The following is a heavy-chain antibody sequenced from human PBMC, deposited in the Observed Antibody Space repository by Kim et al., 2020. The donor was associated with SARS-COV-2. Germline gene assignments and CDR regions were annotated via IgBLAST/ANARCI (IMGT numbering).Heavy chain of an antibody. V-gene: IGHV3-30*18. D-gene: IGHD3-16*01. CDR3: AKDLGYDYVWGSLFDY. Sequence: GGSLRLSCAASGFTFSSYGMHWVRQAPGKGLEWVAVISYDGSNKYYADSVKGRFTISRDNSKNTLYLQMNSLRAEDTAVYYCAKDLGYDYVWGSLFDYWGHGTLLPVPS. J-gene: IGHJ4*01. CDR1: GFTFSSYG. CDR2: ISYDGSNK.